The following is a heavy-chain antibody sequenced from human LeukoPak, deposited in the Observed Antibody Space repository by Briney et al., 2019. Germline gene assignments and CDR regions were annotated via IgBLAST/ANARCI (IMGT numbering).Heavy chain of an antibody. CDR1: GYTFTSYD. V-gene: IGHV1-8*01. CDR2: MNPNSGNT. CDR3: ARRQTDLRYFDWFDYYYCGMDV. J-gene: IGHJ6*02. D-gene: IGHD3-9*01. Sequence: ASVKVSCKASGYTFTSYDINWVRQATGQGLEWMGWMNPNSGNTGYAQKFQGRVTMTRNTSISTAYMELSSLRSEDTAVYYCARRQTDLRYFDWFDYYYCGMDVWGQGTTVTVSS.